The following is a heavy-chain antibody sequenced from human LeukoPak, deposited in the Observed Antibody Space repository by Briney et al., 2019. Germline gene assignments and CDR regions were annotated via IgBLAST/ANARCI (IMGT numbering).Heavy chain of an antibody. CDR3: ARDPQGGDFWSGYYGD. CDR1: GGTFSSYA. J-gene: IGHJ4*02. V-gene: IGHV1-69*05. Sequence: SVKVSCKASGGTFSSYAISWVRQAPGQGLEWMGGIIPIFGTANYAQKFQGRVTITTDESTSTAYMELSSLRSEDTAVYYCARDPQGGDFWSGYYGDWGQGTLVTVS. D-gene: IGHD3-3*01. CDR2: IIPIFGTA.